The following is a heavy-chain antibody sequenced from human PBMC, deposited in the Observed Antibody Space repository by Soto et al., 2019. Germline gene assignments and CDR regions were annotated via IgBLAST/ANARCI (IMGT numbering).Heavy chain of an antibody. CDR1: GFTFSSYG. CDR2: ISYDGSNK. J-gene: IGHJ4*02. Sequence: GGSLRLSCAASGFTFSSYGMHWVRQAPGKGLEWVAVISYDGSNKYYADSVQRRFTTSRDNSKNTLYLQMNSLRAEDTAVYYCAKDIVATSLDYWGQGTLVTVSS. D-gene: IGHD5-12*01. CDR3: AKDIVATSLDY. V-gene: IGHV3-30*18.